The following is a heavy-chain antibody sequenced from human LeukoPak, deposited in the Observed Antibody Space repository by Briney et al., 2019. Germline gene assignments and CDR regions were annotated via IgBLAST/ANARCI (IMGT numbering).Heavy chain of an antibody. J-gene: IGHJ5*02. D-gene: IGHD3-22*01. CDR1: GFTFSNAW. Sequence: PGGSLRLSCAASGFTFSNAWMSWVRQAPGKGLEWVGRIKSKTDGGTTDYAAPVKGRFTISRDDSKNTLYLQMNSLKTEDTAVYYCTTDGQRTTMIDRFDPWGQGTLVTVSS. V-gene: IGHV3-15*01. CDR2: IKSKTDGGTT. CDR3: TTDGQRTTMIDRFDP.